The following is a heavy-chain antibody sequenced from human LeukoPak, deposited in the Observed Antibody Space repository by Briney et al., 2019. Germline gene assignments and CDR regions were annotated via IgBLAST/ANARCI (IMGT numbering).Heavy chain of an antibody. D-gene: IGHD3-3*01. CDR2: INHSGST. J-gene: IGHJ4*02. CDR3: ARGRGFWSGYYLDY. CDR1: GGSFSGYY. V-gene: IGHV4-34*01. Sequence: SETLSLTCAVYGGSFSGYYWSWIRQPPGKGLEWIGEINHSGSTNYNPSLKSRVTISVDTSKNQFSLKLSSVIAADTAVYYCARGRGFWSGYYLDYWGQGTLVTVSS.